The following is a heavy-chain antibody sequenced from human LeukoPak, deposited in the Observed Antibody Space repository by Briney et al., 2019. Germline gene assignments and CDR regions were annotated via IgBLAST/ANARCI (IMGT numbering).Heavy chain of an antibody. Sequence: GASVKVSCKASGYTFTSYGISWVRQAPGQGLEWMGWISAYNGNTNYAQKLQGRVTMTTDTSTSTAYMELRSLRSDDTAVYYCARVLVGIAAAGIFDYWGQETLVTVSS. CDR1: GYTFTSYG. CDR2: ISAYNGNT. D-gene: IGHD6-13*01. V-gene: IGHV1-18*01. CDR3: ARVLVGIAAAGIFDY. J-gene: IGHJ4*02.